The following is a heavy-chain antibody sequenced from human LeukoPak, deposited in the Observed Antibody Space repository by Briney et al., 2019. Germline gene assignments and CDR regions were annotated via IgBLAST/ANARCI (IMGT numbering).Heavy chain of an antibody. CDR1: GLTFSGSA. V-gene: IGHV3-73*01. D-gene: IGHD6-19*01. J-gene: IGHJ6*03. Sequence: PGVSLRLFCAASGLTFSGSAMHCVRQASGKGLEWVGRITSKANNSETAYAASVKGRFTISRDDSKNTAYLQMNSLKTEDTAVYYCTRPAVGAVADRDVGGKGTTVTVS. CDR2: ITSKANNSET. CDR3: TRPAVGAVADRDV.